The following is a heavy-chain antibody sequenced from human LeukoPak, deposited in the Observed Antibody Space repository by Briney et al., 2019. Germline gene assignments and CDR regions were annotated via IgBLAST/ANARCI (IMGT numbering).Heavy chain of an antibody. J-gene: IGHJ4*02. CDR1: GFTFSDYY. CDR2: ISSGSII. D-gene: IGHD2-2*01. CDR3: ARDGGLQYQLHH. Sequence: GGSLRLSCAASGFTFSDYYMSWIRQAPGKGLEWVSYISSGSIIYYADPVKGRFTVSRDNAKNSLYLQMNSLRAEDTAVYYCARDGGLQYQLHHWGQGTLVTVSS. V-gene: IGHV3-11*01.